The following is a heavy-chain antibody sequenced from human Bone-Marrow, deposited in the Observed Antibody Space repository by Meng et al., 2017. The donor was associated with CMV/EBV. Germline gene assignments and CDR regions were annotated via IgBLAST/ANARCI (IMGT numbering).Heavy chain of an antibody. J-gene: IGHJ4*02. D-gene: IGHD6-6*01. Sequence: SETLSLTCTPSGGSISSSSYYWGWIRQPPGKGLEWIGSIYYSGSTYYNPSLKSRVTISVDTSKNQFSLKLSSVTAADTAVYYCARLPYSSSSYIDYWGQGTLVTVSS. CDR2: IYYSGST. CDR1: GGSISSSSYY. CDR3: ARLPYSSSSYIDY. V-gene: IGHV4-39*01.